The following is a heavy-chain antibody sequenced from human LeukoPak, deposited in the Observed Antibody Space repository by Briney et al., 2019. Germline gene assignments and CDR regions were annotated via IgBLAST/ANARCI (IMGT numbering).Heavy chain of an antibody. CDR3: ARLGSTSSWSPGAFDI. J-gene: IGHJ3*02. V-gene: IGHV1-69*04. Sequence: GASVKVSCKASGGTFSNYAISWVRQAPGQGLEWMGRIIPILGITNYAQKFQGRVTITADKSTSTAYMELSSLRSEDTAVYYCARLGSTSSWSPGAFDIWGQGTMVTVSS. CDR1: GGTFSNYA. CDR2: IIPILGIT. D-gene: IGHD6-13*01.